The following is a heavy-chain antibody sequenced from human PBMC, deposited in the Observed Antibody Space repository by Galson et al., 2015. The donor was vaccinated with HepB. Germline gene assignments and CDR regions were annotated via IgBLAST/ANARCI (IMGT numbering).Heavy chain of an antibody. CDR1: GFTFSSYS. D-gene: IGHD3-10*01. CDR2: ISSSSSYI. J-gene: IGHJ5*02. Sequence: SLRLSCAASGFTFSSYSMNWVRQAPGKGLEWVSSISSSSSYIYYADSVKGRFTISRDNAKNSLYLQMNSLRAEDTAVYYCARAHYYGSGSYLAWFDPWGQGTLVTVSS. V-gene: IGHV3-21*01. CDR3: ARAHYYGSGSYLAWFDP.